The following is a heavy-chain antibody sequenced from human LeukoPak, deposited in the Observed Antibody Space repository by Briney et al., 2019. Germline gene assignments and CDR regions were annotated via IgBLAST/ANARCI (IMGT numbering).Heavy chain of an antibody. CDR2: ISYDGSNK. Sequence: GGSLRLSCTASGFIFGDHAMSWVRQAPGKGLEWVAVISYDGSNKYYADSVKGRFTISRDNSKNTLYLQMNSLRAEDTAVYYCAKPPYYDFWSGLDYWGQGTLVTVSS. D-gene: IGHD3-3*01. CDR1: GFIFGDHA. V-gene: IGHV3-30*18. CDR3: AKPPYYDFWSGLDY. J-gene: IGHJ4*02.